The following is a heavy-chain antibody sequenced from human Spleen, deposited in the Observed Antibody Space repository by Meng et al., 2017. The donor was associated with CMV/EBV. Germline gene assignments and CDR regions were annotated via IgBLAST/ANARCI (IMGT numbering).Heavy chain of an antibody. CDR1: GYTFTAYF. D-gene: IGHD7-27*01. CDR2: INPNNGGT. V-gene: IGHV1-2*02. CDR3: ARDNDWGPDY. J-gene: IGHJ4*02. Sequence: ASVKVSCKAAGYTFTAYFIHWVRQAPGQGLEWMGWINPNNGGTNYTQKFQGRVTMTRDTSITTAYMEVSRLRSDDTAVYYCARDNDWGPDYWGQGTLVTVSS.